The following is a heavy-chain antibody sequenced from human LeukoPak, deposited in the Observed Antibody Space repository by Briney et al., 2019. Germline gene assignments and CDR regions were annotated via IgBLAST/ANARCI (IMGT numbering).Heavy chain of an antibody. D-gene: IGHD6-19*01. V-gene: IGHV3-9*01. CDR1: GFTFDDYA. Sequence: GGSLRLSCAASGFTFDDYAMHWVRQAPGKGLEWVSGISWNSGSIGYADSVKGRFTISRDNAKNSLYLQVNSLRAEDTALYYCAKVAGSGWYFDYWGQGTLVTVSS. J-gene: IGHJ4*02. CDR2: ISWNSGSI. CDR3: AKVAGSGWYFDY.